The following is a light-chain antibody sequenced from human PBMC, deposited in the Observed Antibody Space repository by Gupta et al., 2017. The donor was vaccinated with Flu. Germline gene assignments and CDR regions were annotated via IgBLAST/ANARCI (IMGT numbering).Light chain of an antibody. CDR2: KAS. CDR1: QSISSW. V-gene: IGKV1-5*03. CDR3: QQYNSYPVT. J-gene: IGKJ2*01. Sequence: PSTLSASVGDRVTITCRASQSISSWLAWYQQKPGKAPKLLIYKASSLESGVPSRFSGSGSGTEFTLTISSLQPDDFATYYCQQYNSYPVTFGQGTKLEIK.